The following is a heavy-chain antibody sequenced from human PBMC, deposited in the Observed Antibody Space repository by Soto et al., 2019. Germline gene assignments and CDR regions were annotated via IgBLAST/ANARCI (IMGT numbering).Heavy chain of an antibody. CDR2: ISGSGGST. CDR3: AKVAAQSGYDYSFSDY. CDR1: GFTFSSYA. D-gene: IGHD5-12*01. J-gene: IGHJ4*02. V-gene: IGHV3-23*01. Sequence: HPGGSLRLSCAASGFTFSSYAMSWVRQAPGKGLEWVSAISGSGGSTYYADSVKGRFTISRDNSKNTLYLQMNSLRAEDTAVYYCAKVAAQSGYDYSFSDYWGQGTLVTVSS.